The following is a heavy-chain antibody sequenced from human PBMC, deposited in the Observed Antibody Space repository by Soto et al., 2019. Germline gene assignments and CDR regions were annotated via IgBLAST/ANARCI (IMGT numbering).Heavy chain of an antibody. V-gene: IGHV4-59*08. Sequence: PSETLSLTCTVSGGSISSYYWSWIRQPPGKELEWIGYIYYTGSTNYNSSLESRVTISVDTSKNQFSLNLRSVTAADTAVYYCARLGGSFSVNYWGQGTLVTVSS. D-gene: IGHD1-26*01. CDR3: ARLGGSFSVNY. CDR1: GGSISSYY. CDR2: IYYTGST. J-gene: IGHJ4*02.